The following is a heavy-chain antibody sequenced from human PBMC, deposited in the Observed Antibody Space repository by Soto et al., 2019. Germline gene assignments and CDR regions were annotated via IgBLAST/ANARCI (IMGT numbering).Heavy chain of an antibody. CDR3: ASNNWSYYYYGMDV. CDR1: GGTFSSYS. D-gene: IGHD1-1*01. J-gene: IGHJ6*02. Sequence: QVQLVQSGAEVKKPGSSVKVSCKASGGTFSSYSISWVRQAPGQGLEWMGRIIPILGIANYAQKFQGRVTITADKSTSTAYMELSSLRSEDTAVYYCASNNWSYYYYGMDVWGQGTTVTVSS. CDR2: IIPILGIA. V-gene: IGHV1-69*02.